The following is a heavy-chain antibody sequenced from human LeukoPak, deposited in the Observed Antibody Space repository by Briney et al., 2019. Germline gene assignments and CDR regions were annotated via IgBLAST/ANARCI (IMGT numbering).Heavy chain of an antibody. Sequence: SETLSLTCTVSGGSISSYYWSWSRQPPGKGLEWIGYIYYIGSTNYNPSLKSRVTMSVDTSKNQFSLKLTSVTAADTAVYYWARDYYDILTGPYYYYGMDVWGQWTTVTVSS. CDR2: IYYIGST. J-gene: IGHJ6*02. V-gene: IGHV4-59*01. CDR3: ARDYYDILTGPYYYYGMDV. D-gene: IGHD3-9*01. CDR1: GGSISSYY.